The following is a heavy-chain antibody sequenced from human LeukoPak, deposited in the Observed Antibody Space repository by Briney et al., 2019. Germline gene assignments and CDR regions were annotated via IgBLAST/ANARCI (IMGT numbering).Heavy chain of an antibody. V-gene: IGHV3-30*03. CDR2: ISYDGSNK. D-gene: IGHD5-18*01. Sequence: GGSLRLSCAASGFTFSSYGMHWVRQAPGKGLEWVAVISYDGSNKYYADSVKGRFTISRDNSKNTLYLQMNSLRAEDTAVYYCARDMDTAMLGLDYWGQGTLVTVSS. J-gene: IGHJ4*02. CDR1: GFTFSSYG. CDR3: ARDMDTAMLGLDY.